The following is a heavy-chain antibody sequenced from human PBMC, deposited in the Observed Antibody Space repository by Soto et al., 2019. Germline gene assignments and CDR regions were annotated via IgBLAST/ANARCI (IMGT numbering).Heavy chain of an antibody. D-gene: IGHD3-3*02. Sequence: GGSLRLSCAASGFTFSDYYMSWIRQAPGKGLEWVSYISSSRSYTNYADSVKGRFTISRDNAKNSLYLQMNSLRAEDTAVYYCARVAPPQDYWAQGTLVTVSS. CDR2: ISSSRSYT. CDR3: ARVAPPQDY. V-gene: IGHV3-11*05. J-gene: IGHJ4*02. CDR1: GFTFSDYY.